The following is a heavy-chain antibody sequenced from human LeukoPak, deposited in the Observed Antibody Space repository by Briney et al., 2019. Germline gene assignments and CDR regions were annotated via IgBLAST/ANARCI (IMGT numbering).Heavy chain of an antibody. Sequence: PGGSLRLSCAGSGFTFSRYWMSWVRQAPGKGLEWVANIKHDGSEQYYVDSVKGRFTISRDNARNSLYLQMNSLRDEDAAVYYCATLMSARLGYMDVRGKGTTVTVSS. CDR3: ATLMSARLGYMDV. CDR1: GFTFSRYW. D-gene: IGHD3-16*01. J-gene: IGHJ6*03. CDR2: IKHDGSEQ. V-gene: IGHV3-7*01.